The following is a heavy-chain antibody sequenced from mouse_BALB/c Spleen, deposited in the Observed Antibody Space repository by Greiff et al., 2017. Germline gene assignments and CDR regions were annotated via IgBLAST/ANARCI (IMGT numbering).Heavy chain of an antibody. Sequence: VQLKESGAELVKPGASVKLSCTASGFNIKDTYMHWVQQRPEQGLEWIGRIDPANGNTKYDPKFQGKATITADTSSNTAYLQLSSLTSEDTAVYYCARFDYAMDYWGQGTSVTVSS. CDR1: GFNIKDTY. J-gene: IGHJ4*01. CDR3: ARFDYAMDY. CDR2: IDPANGNT. V-gene: IGHV14-3*02.